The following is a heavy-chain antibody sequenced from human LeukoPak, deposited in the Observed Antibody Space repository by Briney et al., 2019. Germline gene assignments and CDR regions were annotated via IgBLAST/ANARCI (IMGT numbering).Heavy chain of an antibody. CDR3: ARRSQYQLLFGAFDI. D-gene: IGHD2-2*01. J-gene: IGHJ3*02. CDR1: GGSISSSSYY. V-gene: IGHV4-39*07. Sequence: PSETLSLTCTVSGGSISSSSYYWGWIRQPPGKGLEWIGSVYYTGASYYNPSLKSRVTISIDTSKNQFSLKLSSVTAADTAVYYCARRSQYQLLFGAFDIWGQGTMVTVSS. CDR2: VYYTGAS.